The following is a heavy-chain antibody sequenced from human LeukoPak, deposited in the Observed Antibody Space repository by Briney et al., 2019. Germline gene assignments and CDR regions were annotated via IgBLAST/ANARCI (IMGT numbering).Heavy chain of an antibody. CDR2: ISSSSSTI. V-gene: IGHV3-48*04. D-gene: IGHD1-26*01. CDR3: ARGERLSA. Sequence: GGSLRLSCAASGFTFSSYSMNWVRQAPGKGLEWVSYISSSSSTIYYVDSVKGRFTISRDNAKNSLYLQMNSLRAEDTAVYYCARGERLSAWGQGTLVTVSS. J-gene: IGHJ5*02. CDR1: GFTFSSYS.